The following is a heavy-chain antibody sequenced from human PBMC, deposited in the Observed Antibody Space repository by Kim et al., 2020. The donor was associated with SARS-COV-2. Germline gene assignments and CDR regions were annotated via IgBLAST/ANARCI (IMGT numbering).Heavy chain of an antibody. D-gene: IGHD6-19*01. CDR1: GFTFGNYA. Sequence: GGSLRLSCAASGFTFGNYAMRWVRQAPGKGLEWVSRISGNGDVIAYADSVKGRFAISRDNARDSLYLQMNSLRPEDTALYYCAKDFSTGWSRRFYYGGQG. V-gene: IGHV3-9*01. CDR2: ISGNGDVI. CDR3: AKDFSTGWSRRFYY. J-gene: IGHJ4*02.